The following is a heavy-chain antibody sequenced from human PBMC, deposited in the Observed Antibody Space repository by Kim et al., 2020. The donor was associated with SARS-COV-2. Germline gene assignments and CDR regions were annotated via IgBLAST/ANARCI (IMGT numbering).Heavy chain of an antibody. CDR3: ARRGYTAILYYFDY. D-gene: IGHD5-18*01. J-gene: IGHJ4*02. CDR2: ISCNGGNK. Sequence: GGSLRLSCAASGFTFSSYAMHWVRQAPGKGLEWVSFISCNGGNKYYADSVKGRFTISRDNSKNTLYLQMNSLRAEDTAVYYCARRGYTAILYYFDYLVQ. V-gene: IGHV3-30*04. CDR1: GFTFSSYA.